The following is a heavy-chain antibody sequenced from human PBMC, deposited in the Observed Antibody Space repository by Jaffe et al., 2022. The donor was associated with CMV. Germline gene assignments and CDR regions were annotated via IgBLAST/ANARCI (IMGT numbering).Heavy chain of an antibody. CDR2: IYYTGSP. J-gene: IGHJ6*02. CDR3: ARHVGGSSWSRGVDV. V-gene: IGHV4-39*01. Sequence: QLQLQESGPGLVKPSETLSLTCTVSGGSISYSSYYWGWIRQSPGKGLEWLATIYYTGSPYYNPSLKSRVTISVDTSKNQFSLKLTSVTVADTAVYYCARHVGGSSWSRGVDVWGQGTTVTVSS. CDR1: GGSISYSSYY. D-gene: IGHD6-13*01.